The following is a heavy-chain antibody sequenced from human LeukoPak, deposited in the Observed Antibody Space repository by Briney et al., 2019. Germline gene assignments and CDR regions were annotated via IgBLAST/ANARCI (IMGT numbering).Heavy chain of an antibody. CDR2: VFHSGST. CDR3: ARSLSTAGIDY. CDR1: GGSISSGRY. V-gene: IGHV4-38-2*02. J-gene: IGHJ4*02. D-gene: IGHD2-2*01. Sequence: PSQTLSLTCTVSGGSISSGRYWGWIRQPPGKGLEWIGSVFHSGSTYYNPSLKSRVTISVDTSKNQFSLNLRSVTAADTAMYFCARSLSTAGIDYWGQGTLVTVSS.